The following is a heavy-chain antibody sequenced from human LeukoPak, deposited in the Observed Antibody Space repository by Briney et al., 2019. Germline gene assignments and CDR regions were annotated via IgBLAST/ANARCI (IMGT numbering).Heavy chain of an antibody. CDR2: IYYSGST. D-gene: IGHD5-18*01. J-gene: IGHJ4*02. V-gene: IGHV4-59*01. Sequence: ASETLSLTCTVSGGSISSYYWSWIRQPPGEGLEWIGHIYYSGSTNYNPSLESRVTISIDTSKNQFSLRLSSVTAADTAVYYCARGAAGYSYGWGQGTLVTVSS. CDR1: GGSISSYY. CDR3: ARGAAGYSYG.